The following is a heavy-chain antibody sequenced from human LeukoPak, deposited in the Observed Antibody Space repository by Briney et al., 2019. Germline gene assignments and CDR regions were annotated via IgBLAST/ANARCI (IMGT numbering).Heavy chain of an antibody. CDR3: ARQYSYDSSGYYPWDY. CDR1: GFTFSSYW. CDR2: INTDGSST. D-gene: IGHD3-22*01. Sequence: PGGSLTLSCVAPGFTFSSYWIHWVRQAPGKGLVWVSRINTDGSSTTYADSVKCRFTISRDNAENTLYLQMNSLRAEDTAMYYCARQYSYDSSGYYPWDYWGQGTLVTVSS. J-gene: IGHJ4*02. V-gene: IGHV3-74*01.